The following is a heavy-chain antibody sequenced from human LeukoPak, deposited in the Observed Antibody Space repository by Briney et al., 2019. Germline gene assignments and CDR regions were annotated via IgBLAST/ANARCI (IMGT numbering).Heavy chain of an antibody. CDR1: GFTFSSYT. CDR2: IWYDGSNK. J-gene: IGHJ4*02. Sequence: PGGSLRLSCVASGFTFSSYTMNWVRQAPGKGLEWVAVIWYDGSNKYYADSVKGRFTISRDNSKNTLYLQMNSLRAEDTAVYYCARDSGLDYWGQGTLVTVSS. CDR3: ARDSGLDY. V-gene: IGHV3-33*08.